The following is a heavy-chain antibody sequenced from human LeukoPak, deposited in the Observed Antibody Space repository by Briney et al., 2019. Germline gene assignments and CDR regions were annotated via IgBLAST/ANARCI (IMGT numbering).Heavy chain of an antibody. CDR3: AGSPDYGDYPFDY. D-gene: IGHD4-17*01. CDR2: INPNSGGT. J-gene: IGHJ4*02. Sequence: GASVKVSCKASGYTFTGYYMHWVRQAPGQGLEWMGWINPNSGGTNYAQKFQGRVTMTRDTSISTAYMELSRLRSDDTAVYYCAGSPDYGDYPFDYWGQGTLVTVSS. CDR1: GYTFTGYY. V-gene: IGHV1-2*02.